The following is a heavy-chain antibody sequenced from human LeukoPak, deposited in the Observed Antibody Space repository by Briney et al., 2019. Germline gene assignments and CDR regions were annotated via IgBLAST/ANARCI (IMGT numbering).Heavy chain of an antibody. Sequence: ASVKVSCKASGYNLTSFGISLVPQAPGPRPEGMGWISAYNGNTNYAQKLQGRVTMTTDTSTSTAYMELRSLRSDDTAVYYCARITLGFHRAFDIWGQGTMVTVSS. CDR3: ARITLGFHRAFDI. D-gene: IGHD3-10*01. CDR2: ISAYNGNT. J-gene: IGHJ3*02. CDR1: GYNLTSFG. V-gene: IGHV1-18*01.